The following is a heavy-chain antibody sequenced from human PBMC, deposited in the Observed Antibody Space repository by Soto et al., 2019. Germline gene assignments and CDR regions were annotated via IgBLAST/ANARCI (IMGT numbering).Heavy chain of an antibody. J-gene: IGHJ5*02. CDR3: ARGCSSTSCYTGFDP. V-gene: IGHV4-30-2*01. CDR1: GGSISSGPYS. D-gene: IGHD2-2*02. CDR2: IYHSGIT. Sequence: ASETLSLTCAVSGGSISSGPYSWSWLRQAPGKGLEWIGYIYHSGITHYNPSLKSRVTISLDRSKNQLSLRLSPVTAADTAVYYCARGCSSTSCYTGFDPWGQGTQVTVSS.